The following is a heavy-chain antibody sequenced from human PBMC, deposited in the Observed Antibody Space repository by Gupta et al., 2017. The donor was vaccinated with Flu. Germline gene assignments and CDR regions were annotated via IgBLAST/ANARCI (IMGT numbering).Heavy chain of an antibody. CDR1: GFFVTNYA. CDR2: VNKSGATP. Sequence: EVQLLESGGALVQTGGSLRLHCAAPGFFVTNYAVSWVRHAPGTGLELGSSVNKSGATPSYADAWKGRFTIYRDNVKNKRYTKMNPMQHEETAVYYCAKGRELTAGADAF. J-gene: IGHJ3*01. V-gene: IGHV3-23*01. D-gene: IGHD6-19*01. CDR3: AKGRELTAGADAF.